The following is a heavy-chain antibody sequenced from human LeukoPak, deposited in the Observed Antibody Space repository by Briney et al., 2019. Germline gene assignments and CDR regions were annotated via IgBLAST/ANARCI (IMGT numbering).Heavy chain of an antibody. CDR3: ARGVDPYYYDSSGYYSKSDAFDI. V-gene: IGHV1-2*02. CDR2: INPNSGGT. CDR1: GYTFTGYY. J-gene: IGHJ3*02. D-gene: IGHD3-22*01. Sequence: ATVKVSCKASGYTFTGYYMHWVRQAPGQGLEWMGWINPNSGGTNYAQKFQGRVTMTRDTSISTAYMELSRLSSDDTAVYYCARGVDPYYYDSSGYYSKSDAFDIWGQGTMVTVSS.